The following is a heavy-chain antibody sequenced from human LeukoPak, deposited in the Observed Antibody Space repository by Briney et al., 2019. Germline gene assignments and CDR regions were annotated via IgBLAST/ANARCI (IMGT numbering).Heavy chain of an antibody. D-gene: IGHD1-26*01. CDR2: IYYSGST. CDR1: GGSISSYY. J-gene: IGHJ3*02. Sequence: PSETLSLTCTVSGGSISSYYWSWIRQPPGKGLEWIGYIYYSGSTNYNPSLKSRVTISVDTSKHQFSLKLSSVTAADTAVYYCARESGTKRAFDIWGQGTMVTVSS. V-gene: IGHV4-59*01. CDR3: ARESGTKRAFDI.